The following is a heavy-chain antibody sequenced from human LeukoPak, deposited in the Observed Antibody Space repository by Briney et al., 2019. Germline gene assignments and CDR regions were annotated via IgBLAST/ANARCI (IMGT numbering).Heavy chain of an antibody. CDR1: GDSISSSSYY. Sequence: KTSETLSLTCTVSGDSISSSSYYWGWIRQPPGKGLEWIGSVYYIGNTYYNSSLKSRLTISVDTSENQFSLKLSSVTAADTAVYYCVRMSLEWLIFDIWGQGTMVTVSS. CDR3: VRMSLEWLIFDI. J-gene: IGHJ3*02. V-gene: IGHV4-39*01. D-gene: IGHD3-3*01. CDR2: VYYIGNT.